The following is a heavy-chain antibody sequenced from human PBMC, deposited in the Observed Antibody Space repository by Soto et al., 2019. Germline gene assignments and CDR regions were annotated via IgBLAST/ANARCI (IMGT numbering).Heavy chain of an antibody. CDR2: LRRKVYGGAA. V-gene: IGHV3-49*04. CDR3: TRAGGSGWGYYFDY. Sequence: GGSLRLSCTASGFTFGDYAMSRGRHAPGKGLAWVGFLRRKVYGGAAEYAASVKGGFTISRDDSKTIAYLQMNSLKTEDTDVYYCTRAGGSGWGYYFDYWGQGTLVTVSS. CDR1: GFTFGDYA. J-gene: IGHJ4*02. D-gene: IGHD6-19*01.